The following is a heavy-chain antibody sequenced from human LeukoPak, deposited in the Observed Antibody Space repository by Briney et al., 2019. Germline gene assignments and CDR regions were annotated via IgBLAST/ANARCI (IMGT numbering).Heavy chain of an antibody. D-gene: IGHD4-17*01. CDR3: ARVSRYGDYFDY. CDR2: IYSGGST. Sequence: GGSLRLSCAASGFTVRSNYMSWVREAPGKGLEWVSVIYSGGSTYYADSVKGRFTISRDNSKNTLYLQMNSLRAEDTAVYYCARVSRYGDYFDYWGQGTLVTVSS. V-gene: IGHV3-53*01. CDR1: GFTVRSNY. J-gene: IGHJ4*02.